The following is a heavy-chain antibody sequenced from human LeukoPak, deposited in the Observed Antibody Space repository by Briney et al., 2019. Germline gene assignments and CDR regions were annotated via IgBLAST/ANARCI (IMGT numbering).Heavy chain of an antibody. V-gene: IGHV1-46*01. D-gene: IGHD6-19*01. J-gene: IGHJ6*03. CDR1: GYIFISYY. CDR2: INPSGGST. Sequence: ASAKVSCKASGYIFISYYIHWVRQAPGQGLEWMGIINPSGGSTSYAQKFQGRVTMTRDTSTSTVYMELSSLRSDDTAVYYCARGYSSGWGKDYYYYMDVWGKGTTVTVSS. CDR3: ARGYSSGWGKDYYYYMDV.